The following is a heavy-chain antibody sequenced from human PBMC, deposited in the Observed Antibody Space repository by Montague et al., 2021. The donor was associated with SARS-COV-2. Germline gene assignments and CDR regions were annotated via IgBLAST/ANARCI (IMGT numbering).Heavy chain of an antibody. V-gene: IGHV4-39*01. D-gene: IGHD5-18*01. CDR3: ARVRIQIWSGGWFDP. CDR2: IYYSGST. J-gene: IGHJ5*02. Sequence: SETLSLTCTVSGGSISSSSYYWGWIRQPPGKGLEWIGNIYYSGSTYYNPSLKSRVTISVDTSKKQFSLKLSSVTAADTAVYYCARVRIQIWSGGWFDPWGQGTLVTVSS. CDR1: GGSISSSSYY.